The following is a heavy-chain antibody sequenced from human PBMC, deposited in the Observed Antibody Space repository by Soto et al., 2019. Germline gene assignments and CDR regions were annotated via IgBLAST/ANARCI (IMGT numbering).Heavy chain of an antibody. D-gene: IGHD2-8*01. CDR3: AKDFLGYCTNGVCPDYAFDI. CDR1: GFTFSSYA. Sequence: GGSLRLSCAASGFTFSSYAMSWVRQAPGKGLEXGSAIMASVDSTNYADSVKGRFTISRDNSKNTLYLQMNSLRAEDTAVYYCAKDFLGYCTNGVCPDYAFDIWGQGTMVTVSS. CDR2: IMASVDST. V-gene: IGHV3-23*01. J-gene: IGHJ3*02.